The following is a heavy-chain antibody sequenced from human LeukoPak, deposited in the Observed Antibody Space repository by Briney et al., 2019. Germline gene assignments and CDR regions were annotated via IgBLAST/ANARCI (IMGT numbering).Heavy chain of an antibody. CDR3: ARDRPLLSGWSWFDP. J-gene: IGHJ5*02. CDR1: GFSISSGYF. CDR2: IHHPEIT. D-gene: IGHD6-19*01. Sequence: SETLSLTCAVSGFSISSGYFWGWIRQPPGKGLEWIATIHHPEITHYNPSLERRVTISADTSNNQFSLRLSSVTAADTAMYYCARDRPLLSGWSWFDPWGQGTLVTVSS. V-gene: IGHV4-38-2*02.